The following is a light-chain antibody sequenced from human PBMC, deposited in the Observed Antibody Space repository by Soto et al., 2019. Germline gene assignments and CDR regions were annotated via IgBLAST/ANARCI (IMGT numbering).Light chain of an antibody. CDR2: EVS. V-gene: IGLV2-8*01. Sequence: QSVLTQPPSASGSPGQSVTISCTGTSSDIAIYNYVSWYQQHPGKAPKLMIFEVSKRPSGVPDRFSGSKSGTSASLAISGLRSEDEADYYCAAWDDRLSGFVFATGTKLTVL. J-gene: IGLJ1*01. CDR1: SSDIAIYNY. CDR3: AAWDDRLSGFV.